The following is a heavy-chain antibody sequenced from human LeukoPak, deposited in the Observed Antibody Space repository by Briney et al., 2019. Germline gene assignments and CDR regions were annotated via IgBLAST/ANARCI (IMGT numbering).Heavy chain of an antibody. J-gene: IGHJ4*02. CDR1: GGSISSSSYY. V-gene: IGHV4-39*01. CDR2: IYYSGST. D-gene: IGHD3-10*01. Sequence: PSETLSLTCTVSGGSISSSSYYWGWIRQPPGKGLGWIGSIYYSGSTYYNPSLKSRVTISVDTSKNQFSLKLSSVTAADTAVYYCARTVLLWFGEFQYSYFDYWGQGTLVTVSS. CDR3: ARTVLLWFGEFQYSYFDY.